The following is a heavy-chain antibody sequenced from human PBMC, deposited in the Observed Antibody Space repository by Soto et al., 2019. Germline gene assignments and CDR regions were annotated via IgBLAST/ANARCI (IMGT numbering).Heavy chain of an antibody. V-gene: IGHV6-1*01. Sequence: PXQXLSLTCAVSGDXVSSNNIAWNWLRQSPWRGLEGLGRTYYRSKWYNEYAVSVRSRITINLDTSKNQFSLQLNSVTPEDTAVYYCARGRCSTFDYWGQGAQVTVSS. CDR2: TYYRSKWYN. CDR1: GDXVSSNNIA. CDR3: ARGRCSTFDY. D-gene: IGHD4-17*01. J-gene: IGHJ4*02.